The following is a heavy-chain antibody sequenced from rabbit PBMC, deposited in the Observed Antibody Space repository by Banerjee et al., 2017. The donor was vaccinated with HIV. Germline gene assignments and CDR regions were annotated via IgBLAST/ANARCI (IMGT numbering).Heavy chain of an antibody. V-gene: IGHV1S45*01. CDR1: GFSFSNKYV. Sequence: QEQLEESGGGLVQPEGSLTLTCTASGFSFSNKYVMCWVRQAPGKGLEWIACINTSSGNTVYATWAKGRFTISKTSWTTVTLQMTSLTAADTASYFCARWGGNGLAGYYFNLWGQGTLVTVS. CDR3: ARWGGNGLAGYYFNL. J-gene: IGHJ4*01. CDR2: INTSSGNT. D-gene: IGHD4-1*01.